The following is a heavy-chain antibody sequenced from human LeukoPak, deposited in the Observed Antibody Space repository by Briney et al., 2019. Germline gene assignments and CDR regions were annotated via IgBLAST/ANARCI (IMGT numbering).Heavy chain of an antibody. CDR3: ARESSGSYYRRTVYYYYYMDV. Sequence: PGGSLRLSCAASGFTFSNYSMNWVRQPPGKRLEWVSYISSSSSTIYYADSVKGRFTISRDNAKNSLYLQMNSLRAEDTAVYYCARESSGSYYRRTVYYYYYMDVWGKGTTVTVSS. V-gene: IGHV3-48*01. D-gene: IGHD3-10*01. CDR1: GFTFSNYS. J-gene: IGHJ6*03. CDR2: ISSSSSTI.